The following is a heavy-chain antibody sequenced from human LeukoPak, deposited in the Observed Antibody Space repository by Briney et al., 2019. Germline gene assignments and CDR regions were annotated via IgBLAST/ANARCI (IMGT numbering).Heavy chain of an antibody. V-gene: IGHV3-21*01. J-gene: IGHJ4*02. D-gene: IGHD5-18*01. CDR1: GFTFSSYS. CDR3: ARAPSAMVRDYFDD. CDR2: ISGSSSYI. Sequence: GGSLRLSCAASGFTFSSYSMSWVRQAPGMGLEWVSSISGSSSYIYCADSVKGRFTISRDNAKNSLYLQMNSLRAEDTAVYYCARAPSAMVRDYFDDWGQGTLVTVSS.